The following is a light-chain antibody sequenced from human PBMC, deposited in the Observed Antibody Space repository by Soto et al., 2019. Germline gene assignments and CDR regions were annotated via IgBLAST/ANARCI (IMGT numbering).Light chain of an antibody. V-gene: IGKV1-5*03. Sequence: DIQMTQSPSTLSASVGDRVTITCRASQSISNWLAWYQQKPGKAPKLLIYRASSVESGVPSRFSGSGSGTEFTLTISILQPDDFATSYCQQYNSYSPRLTFGGGTKVETK. CDR3: QQYNSYSPRLT. CDR2: RAS. CDR1: QSISNW. J-gene: IGKJ4*01.